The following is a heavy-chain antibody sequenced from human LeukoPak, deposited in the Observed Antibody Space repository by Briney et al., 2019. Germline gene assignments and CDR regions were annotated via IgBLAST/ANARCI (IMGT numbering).Heavy chain of an antibody. D-gene: IGHD4-11*01. J-gene: IGHJ4*02. CDR2: ISGSGGST. CDR3: AKDLMTTVTSFDY. Sequence: GGSLRLSCAASGFTFSSYAMSWVRQAPGKGLGLVSAISGSGGSTYYADSVKGRFTISRDNSKNTLYLQMNSLRAEDTAVYYCAKDLMTTVTSFDYWGQGTLVTVSS. CDR1: GFTFSSYA. V-gene: IGHV3-23*01.